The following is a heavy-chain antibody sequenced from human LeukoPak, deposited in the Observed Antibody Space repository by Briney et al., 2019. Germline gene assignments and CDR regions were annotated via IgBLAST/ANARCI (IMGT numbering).Heavy chain of an antibody. D-gene: IGHD3-22*01. J-gene: IGHJ3*02. V-gene: IGHV4-4*07. CDR1: GGSIRSYY. CDR3: ARDDYYDSSGYRNAFDI. Sequence: SETLSLTCTVSGGSIRSYYWSWIRPPAGKVLEWIGRFYTSGSTNYNPSLKSRVTMSVDTSKNQFSLKLSSVTAADTAVYFCARDDYYDSSGYRNAFDIWGQGTGVIVSS. CDR2: FYTSGST.